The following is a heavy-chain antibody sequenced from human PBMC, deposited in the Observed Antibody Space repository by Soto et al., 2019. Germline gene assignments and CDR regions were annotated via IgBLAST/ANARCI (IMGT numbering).Heavy chain of an antibody. D-gene: IGHD2-21*02. CDR2: IKSKLDGGTT. CDR1: GFTFNHAW. J-gene: IGHJ4*02. V-gene: IGHV3-15*01. CDR3: PEAQGTVRKPTAADY. Sequence: PGGSLRLSCAASGFTFNHAWMNWVRQAPGKGLEWVGRIKSKLDGGTTDYAAPVKGRFTISRDDSKNTLSLQMNSLKTEDTAVYYCPEAQGTVRKPTAADYWGQGTLVTVSS.